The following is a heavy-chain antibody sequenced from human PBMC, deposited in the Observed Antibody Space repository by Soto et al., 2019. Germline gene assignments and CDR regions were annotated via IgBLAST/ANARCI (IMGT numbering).Heavy chain of an antibody. D-gene: IGHD3-16*01. Sequence: SETLSLTCSVSVGSISSYYWSWIRQTPGKGLEWIGEIYYSGNTNYNPSLKSRVTISVDKSKSQFSLRLTSVTAADTAVYFCARGNPFYFWTPDAFDFWGRGTLVTVSS. CDR2: IYYSGNT. V-gene: IGHV4-59*12. CDR1: VGSISSYY. CDR3: ARGNPFYFWTPDAFDF. J-gene: IGHJ3*01.